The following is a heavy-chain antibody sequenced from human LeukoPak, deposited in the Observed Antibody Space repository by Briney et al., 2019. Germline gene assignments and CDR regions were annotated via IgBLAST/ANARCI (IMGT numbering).Heavy chain of an antibody. V-gene: IGHV1-18*01. CDR2: ISAYNGNT. CDR1: GYTFTSYG. CDR3: ARVGRLQDSSGWYYYYYMDV. J-gene: IGHJ6*03. D-gene: IGHD6-19*01. Sequence: ASVKVSCKASGYTFTSYGISWVRQAPGQGLEWMGWISAYNGNTNYAQKLQGRVTMTTDTSTSTAYMELRSLRSDDTAVYYCARVGRLQDSSGWYYYYYMDVWGKGTTVTVSS.